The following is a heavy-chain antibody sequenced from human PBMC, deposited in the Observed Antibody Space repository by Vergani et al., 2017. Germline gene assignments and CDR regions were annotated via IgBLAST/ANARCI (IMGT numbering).Heavy chain of an antibody. V-gene: IGHV3-21*01. CDR1: GFTFSSYS. D-gene: IGHD3-22*01. J-gene: IGHJ6*02. CDR2: ISSSSSYI. Sequence: EVQLVESGGGLVKPGGSLRLSCAASGFTFSSYSMNWVRQAPGKGLEWVSSISSSSSYIYYADSVKGRFTISRANAKNSLYLQMNSLRAEDTAVYYCAREPPYYYDSSGYYSNGMDVWGQGTTVTVSS. CDR3: AREPPYYYDSSGYYSNGMDV.